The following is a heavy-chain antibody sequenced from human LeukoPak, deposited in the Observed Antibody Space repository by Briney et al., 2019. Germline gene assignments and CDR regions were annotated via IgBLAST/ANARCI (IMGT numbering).Heavy chain of an antibody. V-gene: IGHV5-51*01. Sequence: RGESLKISCQASGYSFTSYWIGWVRQMPGKGLEWMGIIYPGDSDTRYSPSFQGQVTISADKSISTAYPLWSSLKASDTAMYYCVRLGGFYFDYWVQGTLVTVSS. CDR1: GYSFTSYW. CDR3: VRLGGFYFDY. D-gene: IGHD3-16*01. J-gene: IGHJ4*02. CDR2: IYPGDSDT.